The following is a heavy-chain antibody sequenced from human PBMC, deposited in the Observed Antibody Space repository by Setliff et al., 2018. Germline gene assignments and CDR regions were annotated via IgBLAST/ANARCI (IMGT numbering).Heavy chain of an antibody. CDR3: ARESRYYYDNLGTLDY. V-gene: IGHV4-30-4*08. J-gene: IGHJ4*02. CDR1: GDSISSGDYY. D-gene: IGHD3-22*01. Sequence: SETLSLTCTVSGDSISSGDYYWSWIRQSPGKGLEWIGRIYYRGSTYYNPSLKSRVSISVDTSKNQFSLKLSSVTAADTAVYYCARESRYYYDNLGTLDYWGQGTLVTVSS. CDR2: IYYRGST.